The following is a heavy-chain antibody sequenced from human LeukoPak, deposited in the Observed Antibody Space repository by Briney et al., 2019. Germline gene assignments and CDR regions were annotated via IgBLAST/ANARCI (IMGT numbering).Heavy chain of an antibody. CDR3: AKIMTPSLSAMDF. V-gene: IGHV3-23*01. CDR2: ISGSGGNS. Sequence: PGGSLRLSCAASGFTFSSYAMSWVRQAPGKGLEWGSSISGSGGNSYYGDSVKGRFTISRDNSKNTLYLQMNSLRAEDTAVYYCAKIMTPSLSAMDFWGQGTTVTVSS. J-gene: IGHJ6*02. D-gene: IGHD3-16*01. CDR1: GFTFSSYA.